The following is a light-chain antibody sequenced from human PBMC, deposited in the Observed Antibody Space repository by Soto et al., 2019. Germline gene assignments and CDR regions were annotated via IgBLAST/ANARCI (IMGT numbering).Light chain of an antibody. CDR3: AAWDDSLNLV. V-gene: IGLV1-44*01. J-gene: IGLJ3*02. CDR2: SNN. Sequence: QAVVTQPPSASGTPGQRVTISCSGSSSNIGSNTVTWYQQLPGTAPKLLIYSNNQRPSGVPDRFSGSKSDTSASLAISGLQSEDEADYYCAAWDDSLNLVFGGGTKLTVL. CDR1: SSNIGSNT.